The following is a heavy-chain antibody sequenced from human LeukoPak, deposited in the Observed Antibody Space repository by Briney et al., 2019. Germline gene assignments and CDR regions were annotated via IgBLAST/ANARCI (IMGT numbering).Heavy chain of an antibody. J-gene: IGHJ4*02. CDR2: IYYSGST. D-gene: IGHD3-3*01. CDR3: ARGGYDFWSGYYAPYYFDY. CDR1: GGSISSGDYY. V-gene: IGHV4-30-4*08. Sequence: SQTLSLTCTVSGGSISSGDYYWSWIRQPPGKGLEWIGYIYYSGSTYYNPSLKSRVTISVDTSKNQFSLKLSSVTAADTAVYYCARGGYDFWSGYYAPYYFDYWGQGTLVTVSS.